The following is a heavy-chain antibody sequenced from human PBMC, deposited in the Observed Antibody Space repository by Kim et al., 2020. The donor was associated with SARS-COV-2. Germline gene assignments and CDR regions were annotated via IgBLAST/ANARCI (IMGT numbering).Heavy chain of an antibody. CDR2: IYYSGST. Sequence: SETLSLTCTVSGGSISSSSYYWGWIRQPPGKGLEWIGSIYYSGSTYYNPSLKSRVTISVDTSKNQFSLKLSSVTAADTAVYYCARELQEIAVAVWGQGTLVTVSS. D-gene: IGHD6-19*01. CDR3: ARELQEIAVAV. J-gene: IGHJ4*02. V-gene: IGHV4-39*07. CDR1: GGSISSSSYY.